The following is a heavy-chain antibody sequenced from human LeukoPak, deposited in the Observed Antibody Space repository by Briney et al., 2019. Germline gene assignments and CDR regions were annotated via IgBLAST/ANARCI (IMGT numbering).Heavy chain of an antibody. D-gene: IGHD3-3*01. CDR1: GFSLSTSGVG. Sequence: SGPTLVNPTQTLTLTCTFSGFSLSTSGVGVGWIRQPPGKALEWLALIYWNDDKRYSPSLKSRLTITKDTSKNQVVLTMTNMDPVDTATYYCAHSFTRRTDYIFGVVTGPGWFDYWGQGTLVTVSS. CDR2: IYWNDDK. V-gene: IGHV2-5*01. J-gene: IGHJ4*02. CDR3: AHSFTRRTDYIFGVVTGPGWFDY.